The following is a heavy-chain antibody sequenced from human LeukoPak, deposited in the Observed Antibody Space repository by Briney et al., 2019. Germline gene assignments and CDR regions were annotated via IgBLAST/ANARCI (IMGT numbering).Heavy chain of an antibody. CDR2: IYYSGST. J-gene: IGHJ5*02. CDR1: GGSFSGYY. CDR3: ASLVPPGWFDP. Sequence: MTSETLSLTCAVYGGSFSGYYWGWIRQPPGKGLEWIGNIYYSGSTYYKPSLKSRLTISVDTSKNQFSLKLSSVTATDTAVYYCASLVPPGWFDPWGQGTLVTVSS. V-gene: IGHV4-34*01. D-gene: IGHD1-14*01.